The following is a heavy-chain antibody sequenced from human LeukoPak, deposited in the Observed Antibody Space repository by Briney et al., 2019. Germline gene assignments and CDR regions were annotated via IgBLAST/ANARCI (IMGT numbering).Heavy chain of an antibody. CDR3: ARVENVIYYDSRAGAFDI. D-gene: IGHD3-22*01. Sequence: SETLSLTCTVSGGSISSGGYYWSWIRQHPGKGLEWIGYIYYSGSTYYNPSLKSRVTISVNTSKNQFSLKLSSVTAADAAVYYCARVENVIYYDSRAGAFDIWGQGTMVTVSS. CDR1: GGSISSGGYY. CDR2: IYYSGST. J-gene: IGHJ3*02. V-gene: IGHV4-31*03.